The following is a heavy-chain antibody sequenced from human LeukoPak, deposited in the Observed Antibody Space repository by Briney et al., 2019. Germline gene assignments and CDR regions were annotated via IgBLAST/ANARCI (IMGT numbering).Heavy chain of an antibody. Sequence: SETLSLTCSVSGDSISGYYWSWIRQPPGKGLEWIGYIYSSGSTSYNPSLKSRVTISVDTSENQFSLKLRSVTAADTAKYYCARGYSFALYYFDYWGQGPLVTVSS. J-gene: IGHJ4*02. D-gene: IGHD5-18*01. CDR1: GDSISGYY. V-gene: IGHV4-59*01. CDR3: ARGYSFALYYFDY. CDR2: IYSSGST.